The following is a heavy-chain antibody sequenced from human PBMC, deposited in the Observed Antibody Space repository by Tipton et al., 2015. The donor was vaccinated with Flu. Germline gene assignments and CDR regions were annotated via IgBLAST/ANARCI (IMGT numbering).Heavy chain of an antibody. V-gene: IGHV4-31*02. CDR1: GGSISSGGYY. CDR2: IYYSGST. CDR3: ARGGEYPTGVPDY. D-gene: IGHD3-10*01. J-gene: IGHJ4*02. Sequence: LRLSCTVSGGSISSGGYYWSWIRQHPGKGLEWIGYIYYSGSTYYNPSLKSRVTISVDTSKNQFSLKLSSVTAADTAVYYCARGGEYPTGVPDYWGQGTLVTVSS.